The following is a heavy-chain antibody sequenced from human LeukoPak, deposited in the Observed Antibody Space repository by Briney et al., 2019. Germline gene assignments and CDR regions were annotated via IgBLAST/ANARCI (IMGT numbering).Heavy chain of an antibody. J-gene: IGHJ4*02. CDR1: GFTFSSYA. D-gene: IGHD6-19*01. Sequence: GGSLRLSCVASGFTFSSYAMSWVRQAPGKGLEWVSGISGSGGSTYYADSVKGRFTISRDNSKNTLYLQINSLRAEDTAVYYCAKDHLPGIVVADRDYWGLGTLVTVSS. CDR3: AKDHLPGIVVADRDY. CDR2: ISGSGGST. V-gene: IGHV3-23*01.